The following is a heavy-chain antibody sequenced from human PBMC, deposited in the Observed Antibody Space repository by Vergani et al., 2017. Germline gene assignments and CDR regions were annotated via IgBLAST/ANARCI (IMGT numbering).Heavy chain of an antibody. D-gene: IGHD3-22*01. Sequence: QVQLQESGPGLVKPSQTLSLTCTVSGGSISSGSYYWSWIRQPAGKGLEWIGRIYTSGSTNYNPSLKSRVPISVDTAKNQFSLKLSSVTAADTAVSYCARDYYGSSCIDDWGQGTLVTVSS. CDR2: IYTSGST. J-gene: IGHJ4*02. CDR3: ARDYYGSSCIDD. V-gene: IGHV4-61*02. CDR1: GGSISSGSYY.